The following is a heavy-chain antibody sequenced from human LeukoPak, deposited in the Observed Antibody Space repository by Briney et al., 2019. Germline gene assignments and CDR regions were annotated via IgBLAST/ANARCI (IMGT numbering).Heavy chain of an antibody. CDR2: IYSSGNT. J-gene: IGHJ4*02. D-gene: IGHD2/OR15-2a*01. V-gene: IGHV4-4*07. Sequence: SETLSLTCSVSGGSISGYYWNWIRQPPGKGLEWIGRIYSSGNTNYNPSLKSRVTMSVDTSKNQFFLKLFSVTAADTAVYYCARDASTTSLLSGCDHWGQGTLVTASS. CDR3: ARDASTTSLLSGCDH. CDR1: GGSISGYY.